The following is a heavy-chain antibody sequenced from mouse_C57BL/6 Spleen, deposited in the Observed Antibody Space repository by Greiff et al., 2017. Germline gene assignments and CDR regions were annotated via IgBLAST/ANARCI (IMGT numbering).Heavy chain of an antibody. Sequence: LVESGPELVKPGASVKISCKASGYSFTDYNMNWVKQSNGKSLEWIGVINPNYGTTSYNQKFKGKATLTVDQSSSTAYMQLNSLTSEDSAVYYCARGATVEKAWFAYWGQGTLVTVSA. CDR1: GYSFTDYN. CDR2: INPNYGTT. V-gene: IGHV1-39*01. CDR3: ARGATVEKAWFAY. D-gene: IGHD1-1*01. J-gene: IGHJ3*01.